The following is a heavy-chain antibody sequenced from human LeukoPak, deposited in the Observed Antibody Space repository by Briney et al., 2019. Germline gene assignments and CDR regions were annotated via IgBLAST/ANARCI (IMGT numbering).Heavy chain of an antibody. Sequence: SETLSLTCNVSGGSLSTTNYYWGWIRQPPGKGLEWLGNIHYSGSTYYNPSLQSRVTLSVDTSKNQFSLKLTSVTATDTAVYYCARTYPDCDYWGQGTLVTVSS. CDR2: IHYSGST. J-gene: IGHJ4*02. CDR1: GGSLSTTNYY. D-gene: IGHD2-21*02. CDR3: ARTYPDCDY. V-gene: IGHV4-39*01.